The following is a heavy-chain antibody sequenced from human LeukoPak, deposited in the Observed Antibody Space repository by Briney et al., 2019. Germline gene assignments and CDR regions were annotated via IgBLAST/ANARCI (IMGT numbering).Heavy chain of an antibody. CDR1: GFTFNSYA. CDR3: ARADPRITMIAGFDY. D-gene: IGHD3-22*01. V-gene: IGHV3-30-3*01. J-gene: IGHJ4*02. CDR2: ISYDGSNK. Sequence: PGGSLRLSCAASGFTFNSYAVHWVRQAPGKGLEWVAVISYDGSNKYYADSVKGRFTISRENAKNSLYLQMNSLRAEDTAVYYCARADPRITMIAGFDYWGQGTLVTVSS.